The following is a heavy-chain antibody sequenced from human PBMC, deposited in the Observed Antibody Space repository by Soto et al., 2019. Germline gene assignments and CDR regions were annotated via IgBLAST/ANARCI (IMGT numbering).Heavy chain of an antibody. Sequence: ASVKVSCKASGYTFTSYDINWVRQATGQGLEWMGWMNPNSGNTGYAQKFQGRVTMTRNTSISTAYMELSSLRSEDTAVYYCAKGAPSYYDTRGGNWFDPWGQGTLVTVSS. J-gene: IGHJ5*02. V-gene: IGHV1-8*01. CDR3: AKGAPSYYDTRGGNWFDP. CDR1: GYTFTSYD. CDR2: MNPNSGNT. D-gene: IGHD3-22*01.